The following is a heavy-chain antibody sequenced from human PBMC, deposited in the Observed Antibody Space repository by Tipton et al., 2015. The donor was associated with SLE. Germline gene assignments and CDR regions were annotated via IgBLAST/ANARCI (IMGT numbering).Heavy chain of an antibody. D-gene: IGHD4-23*01. CDR2: IFSGGST. V-gene: IGHV3-53*05. CDR3: TTVTMVVKG. J-gene: IGHJ4*02. CDR1: GFTVSSNY. Sequence: SLRLSCAASGFTVSSNYMSWVRRAPGKGLEWVSVIFSGGSTYYADSVKGRFTITRDNSKNTLYLQMNSLRAEDTAVYYCTTVTMVVKGWGQGTLVTVSS.